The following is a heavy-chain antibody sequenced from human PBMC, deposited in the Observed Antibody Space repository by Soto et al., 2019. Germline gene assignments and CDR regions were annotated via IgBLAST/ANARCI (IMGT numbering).Heavy chain of an antibody. D-gene: IGHD1-26*01. Sequence: GKGLEWIGEINHSGSTKYNPSLKSRVTISVDTSKNQFSLKLTSVTAAATAVYYCARLGGSYDSQKAWTWFAPWGQGDLVLGSS. CDR2: INHSGST. V-gene: IGHV4-34*01. J-gene: IGHJ5*02. CDR3: ARLGGSYDSQKAWTWFAP.